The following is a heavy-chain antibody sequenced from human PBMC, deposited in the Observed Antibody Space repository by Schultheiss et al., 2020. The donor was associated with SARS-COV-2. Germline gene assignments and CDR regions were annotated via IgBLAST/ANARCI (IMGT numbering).Heavy chain of an antibody. J-gene: IGHJ6*02. D-gene: IGHD6-13*01. CDR3: ARDRRAAAGIQNYYYYYGMDV. CDR1: GFTFSSYS. Sequence: GGSLRLSCAASGFTFSSYSMNWVRQAPGKGLEWVAVIPYDGSDKYYADSVKGRFTISRDNFKNTLYLQMNSLRAEDTAVYYCARDRRAAAGIQNYYYYYGMDVWGQGTTVTVSS. CDR2: IPYDGSDK. V-gene: IGHV3-30*05.